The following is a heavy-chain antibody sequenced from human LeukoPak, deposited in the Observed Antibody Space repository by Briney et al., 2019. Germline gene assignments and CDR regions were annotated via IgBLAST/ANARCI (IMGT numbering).Heavy chain of an antibody. J-gene: IGHJ4*02. CDR1: GYTFSSHS. CDR2: ISPYNGNT. D-gene: IGHD3-10*01. CDR3: ARGEYDLLGDY. Sequence: GASVKVSCKTSGYTFSSHSMNWVRQAPGQGLEWLGWISPYNGNTKCAQKIQGRATMITDISTSTAYLELRSLTSDDTAVYYCARGEYDLLGDYWGQGTLVTVSS. V-gene: IGHV1-18*01.